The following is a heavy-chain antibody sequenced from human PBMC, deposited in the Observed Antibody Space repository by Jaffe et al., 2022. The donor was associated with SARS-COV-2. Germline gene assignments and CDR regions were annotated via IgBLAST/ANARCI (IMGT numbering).Heavy chain of an antibody. Sequence: EVQLLESGGDLVQPGGSLRLSCAASGFTFSSYAMTWVRLAPGKGLEWLSSISNNVATTYYADSVKGRFTISRDNSKKTLFLQMTSLRAEDTAVYFCAKYYRTGVYDYFGLDVWGQGTTVTVSS. CDR1: GFTFSSYA. CDR2: ISNNVATT. V-gene: IGHV3-23*01. D-gene: IGHD4-4*01. CDR3: AKYYRTGVYDYFGLDV. J-gene: IGHJ6*02.